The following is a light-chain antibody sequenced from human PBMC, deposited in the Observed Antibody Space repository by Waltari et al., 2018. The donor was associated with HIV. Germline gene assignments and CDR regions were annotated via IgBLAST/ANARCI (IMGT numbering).Light chain of an antibody. Sequence: QSALTQPASVSGSPGQSITISCTGTSRDVGGYNYVSCYQHHPGKAPKPMIYDVSNRPSGVSNRFSGSKSGNTASLTISGLQAEDEADYYCNSYTTSSTLHVVFGGGTKLTVL. CDR1: SRDVGGYNY. CDR3: NSYTTSSTLHVV. CDR2: DVS. J-gene: IGLJ2*01. V-gene: IGLV2-14*03.